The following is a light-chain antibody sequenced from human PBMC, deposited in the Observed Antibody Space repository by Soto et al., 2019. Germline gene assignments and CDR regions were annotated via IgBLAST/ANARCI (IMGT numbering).Light chain of an antibody. J-gene: IGKJ1*01. Sequence: EIVMTQSPATLSVSPGERVTLSCRASQSISTNLAWYQQTPGQAPRLLIFDASSRAAGIPARFSGSGSGAEFTLTIGSLQPDDFAVYYCQQYNGWPPKTFGQGTKV. CDR2: DAS. CDR3: QQYNGWPPKT. CDR1: QSISTN. V-gene: IGKV3-15*01.